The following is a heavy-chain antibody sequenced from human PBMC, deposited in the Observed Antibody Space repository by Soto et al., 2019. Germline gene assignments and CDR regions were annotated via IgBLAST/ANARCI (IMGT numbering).Heavy chain of an antibody. CDR1: GFTFSSYA. D-gene: IGHD6-19*01. J-gene: IGHJ4*02. CDR2: ISGSGGST. CDR3: ARRGSGRYYDY. Sequence: EVQLLESGGGLVQPGGSLRLSCAASGFTFSSYAMRWVRQAPVKGLEWVSAISGSGGSTYYADSVKGRFTISRDNSKNTLYLQMNSLRADDTAVYYCARRGSGRYYDYWGQGTLVTVSS. V-gene: IGHV3-23*01.